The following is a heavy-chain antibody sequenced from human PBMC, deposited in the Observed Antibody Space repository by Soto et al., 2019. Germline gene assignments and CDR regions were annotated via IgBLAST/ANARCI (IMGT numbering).Heavy chain of an antibody. D-gene: IGHD3-22*01. CDR2: MNPNSGNT. CDR1: GDTFTSYA. J-gene: IGHJ6*02. CDR3: AGSGDSSLDYGMDV. V-gene: IGHV1-8*01. Sequence: ASVKVSCKTSGDTFTSYAINWVRQVTGQRLEWMGWMNPNSGNTGYAQKFQGRVTMTRNTSISTAYMELSSLRSEDTAVYYCAGSGDSSLDYGMDVWGQGTTVTVSS.